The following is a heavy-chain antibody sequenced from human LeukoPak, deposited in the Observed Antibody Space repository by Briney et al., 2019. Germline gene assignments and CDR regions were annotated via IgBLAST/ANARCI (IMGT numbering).Heavy chain of an antibody. CDR1: GFTFSNYW. J-gene: IGHJ6*02. Sequence: PGGSLRLSCAASGFTFSNYWMHWVRQAPGKGLVWVSRIKRDGSSTDYADSVKGRFTISRDNAKNTLYLQMNSLRAEDTAVYYCARVRSGSSAGNYGMDVWGQGTTVTVSS. CDR2: IKRDGSST. CDR3: ARVRSGSSAGNYGMDV. D-gene: IGHD1-26*01. V-gene: IGHV3-74*01.